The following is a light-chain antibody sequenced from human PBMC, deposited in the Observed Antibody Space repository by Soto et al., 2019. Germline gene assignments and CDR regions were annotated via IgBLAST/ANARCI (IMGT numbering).Light chain of an antibody. CDR3: AAWDDSLSGRV. CDR2: MNN. V-gene: IGLV1-47*01. Sequence: QSVLTQPPSASGTPGQRVTISCSGSTSNIGSNYVYWYQQLPGTAPKLLIYMNNQRPSGVPDRFSGSKSGTSAPLAISGLRSEDEADYYCAAWDDSLSGRVFGGGTKLTVL. CDR1: TSNIGSNY. J-gene: IGLJ2*01.